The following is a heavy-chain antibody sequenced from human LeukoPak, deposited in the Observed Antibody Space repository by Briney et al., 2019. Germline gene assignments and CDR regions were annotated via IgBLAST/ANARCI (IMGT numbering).Heavy chain of an antibody. CDR1: GFPFSGVW. J-gene: IGHJ4*02. V-gene: IGHV3-15*01. Sequence: GGSLRLSCAASGFPFSGVWMSWVRQAPGKGLEWVGRIKSKTDGGTADYAAPVKGRFTFSRDDSKNTLYLQMNSLKTEDTAVYYCTTDWYYYDSSGYYPIFWGQGTLVTVSS. D-gene: IGHD3-22*01. CDR3: TTDWYYYDSSGYYPIF. CDR2: IKSKTDGGTA.